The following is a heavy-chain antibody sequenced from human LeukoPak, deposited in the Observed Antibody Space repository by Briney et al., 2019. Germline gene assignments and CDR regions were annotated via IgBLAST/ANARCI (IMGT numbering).Heavy chain of an antibody. CDR1: GGSISSSNW. V-gene: IGHV4-4*02. CDR2: IFYSGST. J-gene: IGHJ4*02. CDR3: ARDLEGYNPSFFY. D-gene: IGHD5-24*01. Sequence: SGTLSLTCAVSGGSISSSNWWSWVRQPPGKGLEWIGEIFYSGSTNYNPSLKSRVTISVDRSKNQFSLKLNSVTAADTAVYYCARDLEGYNPSFFYWGQGTLVTVSS.